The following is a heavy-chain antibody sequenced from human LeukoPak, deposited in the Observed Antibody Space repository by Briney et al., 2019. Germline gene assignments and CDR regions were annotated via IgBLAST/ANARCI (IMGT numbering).Heavy chain of an antibody. CDR1: GGSFSGYY. Sequence: SETLSLTCAVYGGSFSGYYWSWIRQPPGKGLEWIGEINHSGSTNYNPSLKSRVTISVDTSKNQFSLKLSSVTAADTAVYYCARGLGDYIWGGRIHYYYYYMDVWGKGTTVTVSS. J-gene: IGHJ6*03. V-gene: IGHV4-34*01. D-gene: IGHD3-16*01. CDR3: ARGLGDYIWGGRIHYYYYYMDV. CDR2: INHSGST.